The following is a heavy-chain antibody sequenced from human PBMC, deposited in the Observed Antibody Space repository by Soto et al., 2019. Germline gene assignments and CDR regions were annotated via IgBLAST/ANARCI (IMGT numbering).Heavy chain of an antibody. CDR3: AREKWLQFYFYYGLDV. J-gene: IGHJ6*02. D-gene: IGHD4-4*01. CDR2: IKQNGTEK. V-gene: IGHV3-7*01. Sequence: EVQLVESGGGLVQPGGSLRLYCLTSGFSFSSYWMSWVRQAPGKGLEWVANIKQNGTEKFYVDSVKGRFTISRDNAKNSLYLEMNSLRAEDTAVYYCAREKWLQFYFYYGLDVWGQGTTVTVSS. CDR1: GFSFSSYW.